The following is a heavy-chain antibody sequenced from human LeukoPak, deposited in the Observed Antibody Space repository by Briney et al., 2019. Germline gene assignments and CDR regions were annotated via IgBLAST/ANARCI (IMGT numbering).Heavy chain of an antibody. V-gene: IGHV3-23*01. D-gene: IGHD3-22*01. CDR3: ASRPKYYDNAKDAFDI. Sequence: GGSLRLSCAASGFTFSSYAMSWVRQAPGKGLEWVSAISGSGGSTYYADSVKGRFTISRDNSKNTLYLQMNSLRAEDTAVYYCASRPKYYDNAKDAFDIWGQGTMVTVSS. CDR2: ISGSGGST. CDR1: GFTFSSYA. J-gene: IGHJ3*02.